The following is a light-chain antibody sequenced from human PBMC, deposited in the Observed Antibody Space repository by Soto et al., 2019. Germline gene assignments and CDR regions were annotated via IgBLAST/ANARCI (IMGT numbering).Light chain of an antibody. CDR3: QEYQSWPLC. J-gene: IGKJ4*01. V-gene: IGKV3-15*01. CDR1: QSVHSN. Sequence: EVVMTQSPATLSVSPGEGATLSCRASQSVHSNLAWYQQKPGQAPRLLIYGSSTRATGIPAKFSGGGSGTDFTLTIGSLQSEDFAVYYYQEYQSWPLCFGGGTNVDI. CDR2: GSS.